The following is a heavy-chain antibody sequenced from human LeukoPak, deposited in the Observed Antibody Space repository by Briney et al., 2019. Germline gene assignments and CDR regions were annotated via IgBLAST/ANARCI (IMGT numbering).Heavy chain of an antibody. CDR3: ARGGVFSDFDY. J-gene: IGHJ4*02. V-gene: IGHV4-30-4*02. CDR2: IYYSGST. D-gene: IGHD3-10*01. Sequence: PSETLSLTCTVSGGSISSGDYYWSWIRQPPGKGLEWIGYIYYSGSTYYNPSLKSRVTISVDTSKNQFSLKLSSVTAADTAVYYCARGGVFSDFDYWGQGTLVTVSS. CDR1: GGSISSGDYY.